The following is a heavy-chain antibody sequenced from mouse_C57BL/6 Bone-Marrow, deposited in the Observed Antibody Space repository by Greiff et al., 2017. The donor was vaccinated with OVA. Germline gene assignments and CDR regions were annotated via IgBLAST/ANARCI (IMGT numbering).Heavy chain of an antibody. D-gene: IGHD1-1*02. Sequence: DVQLQESGPGLVKPSQSLSLTCSVSGYSITSGYYWNWIRQFPENQLEWMGFISYDGSTNYNPSLKNRISITRYTSKNQFFLKLNSVTTEDTATYYCARGTMVHYYAVDYWGQGTAVTVSS. CDR3: ARGTMVHYYAVDY. V-gene: IGHV3-6*01. J-gene: IGHJ4*01. CDR2: ISYDGST. CDR1: GYSITSGYY.